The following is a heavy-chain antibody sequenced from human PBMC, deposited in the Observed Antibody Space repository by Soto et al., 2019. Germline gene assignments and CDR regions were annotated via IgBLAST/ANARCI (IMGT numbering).Heavy chain of an antibody. J-gene: IGHJ6*02. CDR2: IYPGDSDT. Sequence: ESLKISFEGCGYSFPSYWIVWVRQMPGKGLELMGIIYPGDSDTRYSPSFQGQVTISADKSISTAYLQWSSLKASDTDMYYCARVHCSGGSCYVGDYYYYGMDVWGQGTTVTVS. V-gene: IGHV5-51*01. CDR1: GYSFPSYW. CDR3: ARVHCSGGSCYVGDYYYYGMDV. D-gene: IGHD2-15*01.